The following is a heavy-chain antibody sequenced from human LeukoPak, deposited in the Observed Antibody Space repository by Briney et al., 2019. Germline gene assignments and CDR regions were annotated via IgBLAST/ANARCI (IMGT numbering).Heavy chain of an antibody. CDR1: GDSISDYY. J-gene: IGHJ6*02. CDR2: IYTSGST. CDR3: ARDNIVFHYYAMDV. D-gene: IGHD5-12*01. V-gene: IGHV4-4*07. Sequence: PSETLSLTCTVSGDSISDYYWSWIRQPAGKGLEWIGRIYTSGSTNYNPSLKSRVTISVDTSKNQFSLRLSSVTAADTAVYYCARDNIVFHYYAMDVWGQGTTVTVSS.